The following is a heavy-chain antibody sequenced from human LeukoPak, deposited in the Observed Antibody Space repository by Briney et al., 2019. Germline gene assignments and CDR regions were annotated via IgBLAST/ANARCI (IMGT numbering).Heavy chain of an antibody. CDR3: ARGIQLWLNGAFDI. J-gene: IGHJ3*02. CDR1: RYTFTSYG. CDR2: ISAYNGNT. D-gene: IGHD5-18*01. V-gene: IGHV1-18*01. Sequence: ASVKVSCKASRYTFTSYGISWVRQAPGQGLEWMGWISAYNGNTNYAQKLQGRVTMTTDTSTSTAYMELRSLRSDDTAVYYCARGIQLWLNGAFDIWGQGTMVTVSS.